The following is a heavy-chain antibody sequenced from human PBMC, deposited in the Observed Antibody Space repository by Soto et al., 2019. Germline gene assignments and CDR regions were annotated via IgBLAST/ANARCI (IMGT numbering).Heavy chain of an antibody. CDR2: IIPIFGTA. Sequence: SVKVSCKASGGTFSSYAISWVRQAPGQGLEWMGGIIPIFGTANYAQKFQGRVTITADESTSTAYMELSSLRSEDTAVYYCARGDIVVVPAASLSMDVWGQGTTVTVSS. V-gene: IGHV1-69*13. J-gene: IGHJ6*02. CDR3: ARGDIVVVPAASLSMDV. D-gene: IGHD2-2*01. CDR1: GGTFSSYA.